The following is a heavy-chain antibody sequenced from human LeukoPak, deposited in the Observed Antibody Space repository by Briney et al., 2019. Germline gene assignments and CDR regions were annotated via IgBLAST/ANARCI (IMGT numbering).Heavy chain of an antibody. J-gene: IGHJ5*02. Sequence: GGSLRLSCAASGFIVSGYWMHWVRQAPGKGLVWLSRIKNDGSITSYADFVKGRFTISRDNAKNTLYLQMNSLRVEDTAVYYCTKSDWFDPWGQGTLVTVSS. CDR1: GFIVSGYW. CDR3: TKSDWFDP. CDR2: IKNDGSIT. V-gene: IGHV3-74*01. D-gene: IGHD3-3*01.